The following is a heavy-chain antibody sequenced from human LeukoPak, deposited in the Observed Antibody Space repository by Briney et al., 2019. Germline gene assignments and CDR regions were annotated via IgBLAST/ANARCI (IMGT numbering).Heavy chain of an antibody. CDR1: GFTFSSYA. Sequence: GGSLRLSCAASGFTFSSYAMSWVRQAPGKGLEWVSAISGSGGSTYYADSVRGRFTISRDNSKNTLYLQMNSLRAEDTAVYYCAKDGEGIVGATAFDIWGQGTMVTVSS. D-gene: IGHD1-26*01. CDR2: ISGSGGST. J-gene: IGHJ3*02. CDR3: AKDGEGIVGATAFDI. V-gene: IGHV3-23*01.